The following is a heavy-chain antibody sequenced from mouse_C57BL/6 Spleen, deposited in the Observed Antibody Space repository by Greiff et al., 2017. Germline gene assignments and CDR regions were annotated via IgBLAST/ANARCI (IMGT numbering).Heavy chain of an antibody. V-gene: IGHV5-17*01. CDR3: AREYDYDAMDY. CDR1: GFTFSDYG. D-gene: IGHD2-10*02. CDR2: ISSGSSTI. J-gene: IGHJ4*01. Sequence: EVKLVESGGGLVKPGGSLKLSCAASGFTFSDYGMHWVRQAPEKGLEWVAYISSGSSTIYYADTVKGRFTISRDNAKNTLFLQMTSLRSEDTAMYYCAREYDYDAMDYWGQGTSVTVSS.